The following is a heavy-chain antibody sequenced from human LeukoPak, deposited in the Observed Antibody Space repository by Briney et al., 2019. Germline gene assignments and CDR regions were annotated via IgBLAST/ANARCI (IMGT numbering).Heavy chain of an antibody. V-gene: IGHV4-38-2*02. Sequence: SSETLSLTCTVSGYSISSGYYWGWIRQPPGKGLEWIGSIYHSGSTYYNPSLKSRVTISVDTSKNQFSLKLSSVTAADTAVCYCARGVYNLALVFDYWGQGSLVTVSS. D-gene: IGHD5-24*01. J-gene: IGHJ4*02. CDR1: GYSISSGYY. CDR2: IYHSGST. CDR3: ARGVYNLALVFDY.